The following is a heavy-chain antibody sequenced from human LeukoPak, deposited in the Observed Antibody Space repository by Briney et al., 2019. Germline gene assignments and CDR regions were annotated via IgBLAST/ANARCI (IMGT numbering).Heavy chain of an antibody. CDR1: GGTFSSYA. D-gene: IGHD6-13*01. V-gene: IGHV1-46*01. J-gene: IGHJ4*02. CDR3: ARDYWGHQLVTNPDY. CDR2: INPSGGST. Sequence: ASVKVSCKASGGTFSSYAISWVRQAPGQGLEWMGIINPSGGSTSYAQKFQGRVTMTRDTSTSTVYMELSSLRSEDTAVYYCARDYWGHQLVTNPDYWGRGTLVTVSS.